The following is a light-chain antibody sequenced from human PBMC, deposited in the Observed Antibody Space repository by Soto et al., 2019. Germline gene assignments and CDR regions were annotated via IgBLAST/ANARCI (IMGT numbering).Light chain of an antibody. CDR2: LNSDGSH. J-gene: IGLJ3*02. CDR3: QTWGTGPWV. CDR1: SGHSSYA. Sequence: QSVLTQSPSASASLGASVKLTCTLSSGHSSYAIAWYQQQPEKGPRYLMKLNSDGSHSKGDGIPDRFSGSSSGAERYLTISNLQSEDAADYYCQTWGTGPWVFGGGTKLTVL. V-gene: IGLV4-69*01.